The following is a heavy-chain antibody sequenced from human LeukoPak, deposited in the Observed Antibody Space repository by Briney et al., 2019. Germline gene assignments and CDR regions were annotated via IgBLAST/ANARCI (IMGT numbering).Heavy chain of an antibody. V-gene: IGHV3-30*01. CDR1: GFTFSSYA. CDR2: ISYDGSNK. CDR3: AREVVVVVAAVGGRYYFDY. J-gene: IGHJ4*02. D-gene: IGHD2-15*01. Sequence: PGGSLRLSCAASGFTFSSYAMHWVRQAPGKGLEWVAVISYDGSNKYYADSVKGRFTISRDNSKNTLYLQMNSLRAEDTAVYYCAREVVVVVAAVGGRYYFDYWGQGTLVTVSS.